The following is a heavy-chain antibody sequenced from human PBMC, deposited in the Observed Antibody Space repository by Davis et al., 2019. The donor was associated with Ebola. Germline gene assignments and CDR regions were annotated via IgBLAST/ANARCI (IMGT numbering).Heavy chain of an antibody. V-gene: IGHV1-69*06. CDR3: ARMGVVAATEVYAFDI. J-gene: IGHJ3*02. D-gene: IGHD2-15*01. CDR1: GGTFSSYA. Sequence: AASVKVSCKASGGTFSSYAISWVRQAPGQGLEWMGGIIPIFGTANYAQKFQGRVTITADKSTSTAYMELSSLRSEDTAVYYCARMGVVAATEVYAFDIWGQGTMVTVSS. CDR2: IIPIFGTA.